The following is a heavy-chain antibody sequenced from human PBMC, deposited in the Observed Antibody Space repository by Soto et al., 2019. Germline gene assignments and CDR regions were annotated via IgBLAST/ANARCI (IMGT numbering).Heavy chain of an antibody. CDR3: AGRDCGGTNCYYLDYYYMDV. J-gene: IGHJ6*03. V-gene: IGHV4-59*08. CDR1: GGSFSSYY. D-gene: IGHD2-2*01. Sequence: QVQLQESGPGLVRPSETLSLTCTVSGGSFSSYYWTWIRQSPGKGLEWIGYIYYSGSTDYNPSLRGRLAISIDTSKNPFSLRLNSMTAADTAVYYCAGRDCGGTNCYYLDYYYMDVWGKGTTVTVSS. CDR2: IYYSGST.